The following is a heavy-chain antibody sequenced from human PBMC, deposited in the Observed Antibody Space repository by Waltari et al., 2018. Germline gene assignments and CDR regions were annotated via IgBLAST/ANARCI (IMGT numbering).Heavy chain of an antibody. CDR2: IKPKSVSGTT. Sequence: EVHLVESGGDLVKPGGSLRLSCAASEFTLRDAWRNWVRRSLGKALEWVGRIKPKSVSGTTDYAAPVKGRFTISRDDSRNTVYLQMNSLKSEDTALYFCASFGRVGRGSWGQGTLVTVSS. D-gene: IGHD1-26*01. J-gene: IGHJ4*02. V-gene: IGHV3-15*01. CDR1: EFTLRDAW. CDR3: ASFGRVGRGS.